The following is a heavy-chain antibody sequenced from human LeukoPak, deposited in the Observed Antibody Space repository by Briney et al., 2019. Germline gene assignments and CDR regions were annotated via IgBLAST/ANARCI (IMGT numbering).Heavy chain of an antibody. CDR2: IIPIFGIA. V-gene: IGHV1-69*04. D-gene: IGHD2/OR15-2a*01. CDR1: GGTFSSYA. J-gene: IGHJ5*02. CDR3: ARAIEGWFDP. Sequence: ASVKVSCKASGGTFSSYAISWVRQAPGQGLEWMGRIIPIFGIANYAQKFQGRVTITADKSTSTAYMELSGLRSEDTAVYYCARAIEGWFDPWGQGTLVTVSS.